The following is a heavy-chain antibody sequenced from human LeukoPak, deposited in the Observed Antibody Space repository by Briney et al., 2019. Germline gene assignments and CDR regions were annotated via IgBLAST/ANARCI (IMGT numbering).Heavy chain of an antibody. Sequence: NASETLSLTCTVSGGSISGYYWSWIRQPPGKGLGWIGYFYYSGRTNYNPSLKSRVTISIDTSKNQFSLKLTSATAADTAVYYCARGDDYKSTLFDYWGQGTLVTVSS. V-gene: IGHV4-59*01. CDR3: ARGDDYKSTLFDY. J-gene: IGHJ4*02. CDR1: GGSISGYY. D-gene: IGHD5-12*01. CDR2: FYYSGRT.